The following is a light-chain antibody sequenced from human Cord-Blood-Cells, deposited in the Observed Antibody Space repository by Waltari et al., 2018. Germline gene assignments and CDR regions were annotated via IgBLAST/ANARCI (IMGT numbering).Light chain of an antibody. J-gene: IGLJ2*01. CDR3: SSYTSSSTLVV. CDR1: SSDVGGYNY. V-gene: IGLV2-14*01. Sequence: QSALTQPASVSGSPGQSITISCTGTSSDVGGYNYVSWYQQHPGKAPKLMIYDVSNRPSGVSNRISGSKAGNTASLTISELQAEDEADYYCSSYTSSSTLVVFGGGTKLTVL. CDR2: DVS.